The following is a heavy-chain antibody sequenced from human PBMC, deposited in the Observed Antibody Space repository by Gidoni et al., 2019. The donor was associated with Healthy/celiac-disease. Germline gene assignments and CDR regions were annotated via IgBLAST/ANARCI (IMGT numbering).Heavy chain of an antibody. Sequence: QVQLQLWGAGLLKPSETLSLPCAVYGGSFSGYYWSWIRQPPGKGLEWIGEINHSGSTNYNPSLKSRVTISVDTSKNQFSLKLSSVTAADTAVYYCARRAWFGGPGRIFDYWGQGTLVTVSS. D-gene: IGHD3-10*01. J-gene: IGHJ4*02. CDR3: ARRAWFGGPGRIFDY. CDR1: GGSFSGYY. CDR2: INHSGST. V-gene: IGHV4-34*01.